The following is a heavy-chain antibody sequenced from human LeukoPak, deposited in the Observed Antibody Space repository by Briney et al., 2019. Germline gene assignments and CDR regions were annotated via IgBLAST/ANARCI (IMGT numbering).Heavy chain of an antibody. CDR3: ARVEYYDSSGLDY. V-gene: IGHV3-72*01. D-gene: IGHD3-22*01. J-gene: IGHJ4*02. CDR1: GFSFSNHY. Sequence: PGGSLRLSCAASGFSFSNHYMEWVRQAPGRGLEWVGCIRNKANSYTTEYAASVKGRFTISRDDSRNSVYLQMNSLKNEDTAVYYCARVEYYDSSGLDYWGQGTLVTVSS. CDR2: IRNKANSYTT.